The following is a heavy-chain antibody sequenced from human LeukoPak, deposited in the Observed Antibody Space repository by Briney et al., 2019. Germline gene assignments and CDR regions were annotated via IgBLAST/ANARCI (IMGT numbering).Heavy chain of an antibody. Sequence: PGGSLRLSCAASGFTFSRYWMTWVRQAPGKGLEWVANIKQDGTEKYYVDSVKGRFTISRDNAKDSLYLQMNSLRAEDTAIYYCARVTFNYFDYWGQGTLVTVSS. V-gene: IGHV3-7*02. J-gene: IGHJ4*02. CDR3: ARVTFNYFDY. CDR2: IKQDGTEK. D-gene: IGHD3-16*01. CDR1: GFTFSRYW.